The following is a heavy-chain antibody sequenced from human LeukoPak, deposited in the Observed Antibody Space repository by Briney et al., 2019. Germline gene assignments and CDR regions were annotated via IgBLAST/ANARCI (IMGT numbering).Heavy chain of an antibody. V-gene: IGHV4-30-4*01. CDR3: ASAGPEIQLPFFDY. J-gene: IGHJ4*02. D-gene: IGHD5-24*01. CDR1: GGSISSGDYY. CDR2: IYYTGST. Sequence: SETLSLTCTVSGGSISSGDYYWSWIRQPPGKGLEWIGYIYYTGSTHYNPSLKSRVTISVETSQNQFSLKLTSVTAADTAVYYCASAGPEIQLPFFDYWGQGTLVTVSS.